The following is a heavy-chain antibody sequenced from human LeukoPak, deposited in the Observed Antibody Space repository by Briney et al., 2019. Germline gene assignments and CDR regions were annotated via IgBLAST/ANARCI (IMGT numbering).Heavy chain of an antibody. CDR2: INQDGSEK. J-gene: IGHJ4*02. CDR1: GFTFSNFW. Sequence: GGSLRLSCAASGFTFSNFWMNWVRQAPGKGLEWVANINQDGSEKYYADPVKGRFTISRDNAKNSLSLQMNSLRAEDTAVYYCARDFATDSWGQGTLVTVSS. V-gene: IGHV3-7*05. CDR3: ARDFATDS.